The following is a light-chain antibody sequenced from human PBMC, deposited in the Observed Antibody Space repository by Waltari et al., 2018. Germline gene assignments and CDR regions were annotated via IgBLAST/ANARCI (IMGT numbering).Light chain of an antibody. CDR3: QQYKSPPWT. V-gene: IGKV1-5*03. CDR2: KAS. CDR1: QSIRSW. Sequence: DIQMTQSPSTLSAPVGDRVTITCRASQSIRSWLAWYQQKPGKAPKLLISKASTLESGVPSRFSRSGSGTEFTLTISSLQPDDFATYHCQQYKSPPWTFGQGTKVEIK. J-gene: IGKJ1*01.